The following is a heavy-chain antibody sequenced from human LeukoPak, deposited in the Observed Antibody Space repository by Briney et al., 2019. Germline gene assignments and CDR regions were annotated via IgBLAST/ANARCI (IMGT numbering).Heavy chain of an antibody. Sequence: GGSLRLSCAASGFTFSTYDMHWVRQAPGKGLEWASLIKGNGDTTYTDSVKGRFIISRDNSKNSLYLQVNSLGTEDTALYYCAKDTGSGWSFDYWGLGTLVTVSS. V-gene: IGHV3-43*02. CDR1: GFTFSTYD. CDR3: AKDTGSGWSFDY. CDR2: IKGNGDTT. J-gene: IGHJ4*02. D-gene: IGHD6-19*01.